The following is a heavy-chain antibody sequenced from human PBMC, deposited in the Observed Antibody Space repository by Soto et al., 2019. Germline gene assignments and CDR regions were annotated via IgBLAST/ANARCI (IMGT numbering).Heavy chain of an antibody. D-gene: IGHD4-17*01. J-gene: IGHJ6*02. V-gene: IGHV1-8*01. CDR1: GYTFTSYD. CDR2: MNPNSGNT. Sequence: ASVKVSCKASGYTFTSYDINWVRQATGQGLEWMGWMNPNSGNTGYAQKFQGRVTMTRNTSIITTYKEVSSLRSEETAVYYCARGGWGVTTALFGWDGSDVWG. CDR3: ARGGWGVTTALFGWDGSDV.